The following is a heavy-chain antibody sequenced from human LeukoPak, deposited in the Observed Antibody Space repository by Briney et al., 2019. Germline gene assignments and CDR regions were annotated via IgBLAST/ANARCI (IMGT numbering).Heavy chain of an antibody. CDR3: ARSCGGDCYSTRRDAFDI. CDR1: GGTFISYA. Sequence: SVKVSCKASGGTFISYAISWVRQAPGQGREWMGGIIPIFGTANYAQKFQGRVTITTDESTSTAYMELSSLRSEDTAVYYCARSCGGDCYSTRRDAFDIWGQGTMVTVSS. V-gene: IGHV1-69*05. CDR2: IIPIFGTA. J-gene: IGHJ3*02. D-gene: IGHD2-21*02.